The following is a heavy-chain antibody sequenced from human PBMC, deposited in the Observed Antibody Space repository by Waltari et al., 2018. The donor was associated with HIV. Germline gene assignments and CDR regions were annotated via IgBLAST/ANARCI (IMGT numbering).Heavy chain of an antibody. J-gene: IGHJ6*02. CDR2: MQNTGSPI. CDR1: GFTFSSYT. V-gene: IGHV3-48*01. CDR3: VRANYYYGMDV. Sequence: EVQLVESGGGLVQPGGSLRLSCEVSGFTFSSYTMNWVRQAPGKGLEWVSYMQNTGSPIYTADSVKGRFTISRDNAKNSLFLHMDSLRAEDTAVYYCVRANYYYGMDVWGQGTTVTVSS.